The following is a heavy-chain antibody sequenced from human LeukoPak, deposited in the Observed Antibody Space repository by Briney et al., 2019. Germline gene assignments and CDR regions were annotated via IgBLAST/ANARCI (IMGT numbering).Heavy chain of an antibody. D-gene: IGHD3-22*01. CDR3: ARFDAKYYYDSSGYDY. J-gene: IGHJ4*02. Sequence: ASVKVSCKASGYTFTSYDINWVRQATGQRLEWMGWMNPNSGNTGYAQKFQGRVTMTRNTSISTAYMELSSLRSEDTAVYYCARFDAKYYYDSSGYDYWGQGTLVTVSS. CDR1: GYTFTSYD. CDR2: MNPNSGNT. V-gene: IGHV1-8*01.